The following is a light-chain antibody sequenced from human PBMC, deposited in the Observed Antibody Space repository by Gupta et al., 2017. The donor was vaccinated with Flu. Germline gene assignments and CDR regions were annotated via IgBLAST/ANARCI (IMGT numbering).Light chain of an antibody. CDR2: GAT. J-gene: IGKJ5*01. CDR3: QLYGGSSPGIT. Sequence: LMQSPGTVPLSPGETATLSCRASQSASADFLVWYQQKPGQAPRVLIYGATRRATGIPDRFSGSWSGRDFTLTINKLEPEDFAIYFWQLYGGSSPGITFGQGTRLDIK. CDR1: QSASADF. V-gene: IGKV3-20*01.